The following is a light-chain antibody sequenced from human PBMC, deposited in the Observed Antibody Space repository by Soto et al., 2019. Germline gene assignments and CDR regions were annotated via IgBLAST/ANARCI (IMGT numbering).Light chain of an antibody. CDR1: QSVSSNY. J-gene: IGKJ1*01. V-gene: IGKV3-20*01. CDR2: DAS. CDR3: QHSGSSPTT. Sequence: EIVLTQSPGTLSLSPGERATLSCRASQSVSSNYLAWYQQKPGQAPRLLIYDASSRATGIPDRFSGSGSGTDFTLTINRLEPEDFAVYYCQHSGSSPTTFGQGTKVEIK.